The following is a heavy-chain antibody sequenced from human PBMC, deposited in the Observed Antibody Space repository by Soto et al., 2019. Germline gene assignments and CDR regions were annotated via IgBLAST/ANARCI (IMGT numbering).Heavy chain of an antibody. CDR1: GFTFNSYA. D-gene: IGHD1-1*01. CDR2: IIGSGDST. CDR3: AKVFAVPGTGAGYFDY. Sequence: EVQLLESGGGLVQPGGSLRLSCAASGFTFNSYAMSWVRQAPGKGLEWVSAIIGSGDSTYYADSVKGRFTISRDNSKNTLYLQMNSLRAEDTAVYYCAKVFAVPGTGAGYFDYWGQGTLVTVSS. J-gene: IGHJ4*02. V-gene: IGHV3-23*01.